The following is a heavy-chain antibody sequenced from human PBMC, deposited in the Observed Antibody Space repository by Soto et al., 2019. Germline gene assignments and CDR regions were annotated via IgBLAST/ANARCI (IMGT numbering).Heavy chain of an antibody. CDR3: ARPRGTSGWYGSWFDP. CDR1: GGSISRNNYY. Sequence: QLQLQESGPGLVKPSETLSLTCSVSGGSISRNNYYWGWSRQPPGKGLEWIGRVHYSGTTDYNPSLESRVTISIDTSKNHFSLKLRSVTAADTAVYFCARPRGTSGWYGSWFDPWGPGALVTVSS. J-gene: IGHJ5*02. V-gene: IGHV4-39*02. D-gene: IGHD6-13*01. CDR2: VHYSGTT.